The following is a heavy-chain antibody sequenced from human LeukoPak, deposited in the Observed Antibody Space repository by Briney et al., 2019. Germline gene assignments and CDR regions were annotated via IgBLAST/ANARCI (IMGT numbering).Heavy chain of an antibody. CDR2: IKQAASAT. V-gene: IGHV3-7*03. CDR3: ANVRGPRGY. J-gene: IGHJ4*02. Sequence: GGSLRLSCAASGFTFSSYWLTWVRQPPGKGLEWVAIIKQAASATYYMGSVKGRFTISRDNSKNTLYLQMNSLRAEDTAVYYCANVRGPRGYWGQGTLVTVSS. CDR1: GFTFSSYW.